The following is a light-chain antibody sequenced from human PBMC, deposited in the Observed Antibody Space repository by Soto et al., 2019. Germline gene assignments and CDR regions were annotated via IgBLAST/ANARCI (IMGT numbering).Light chain of an antibody. CDR3: QHYNSFSS. V-gene: IGKV1-5*03. J-gene: IGKJ3*01. Sequence: DIQMTQSPSTLSGSVGDRVTITCRASQTISSWLAWYQQKPGKAPKLLIYKASTLKSGVPSRFSGSGSGTEFTLTISSLQPDDFATYYCQHYNSFSSFGPGTTVDIK. CDR2: KAS. CDR1: QTISSW.